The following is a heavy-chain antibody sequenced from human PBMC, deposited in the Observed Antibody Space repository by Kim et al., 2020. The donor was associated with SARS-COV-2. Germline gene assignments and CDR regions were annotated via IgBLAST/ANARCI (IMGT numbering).Heavy chain of an antibody. J-gene: IGHJ5*02. CDR2: IYYSGST. CDR1: GGSISSSSYY. CDR3: ARHHVGITMIVVVAARFDP. D-gene: IGHD3-22*01. Sequence: SETLSLTCTVSGGSISSSSYYWGWTRQPPGKGLEWIGSIYYSGSTYYNPSLKSRVTISVDTSKNQFSLKLSSVTAADTDVYYCARHHVGITMIVVVAARFDPWGQGTLVTVSS. V-gene: IGHV4-39*01.